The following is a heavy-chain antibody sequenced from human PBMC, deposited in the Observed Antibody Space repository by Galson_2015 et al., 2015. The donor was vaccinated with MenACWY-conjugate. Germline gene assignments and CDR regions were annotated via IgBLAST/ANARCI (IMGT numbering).Heavy chain of an antibody. CDR2: IYHSGTT. Sequence: SETLSLTCAVSGGSISSNYWWSWVRQPPGKGLEWIGEIYHSGTTNYNPSLKSRVTISVDKSKNQFSLKLNSVTAADTAVYHCARDIGRYWYFDLWGRGTLVTVSS. D-gene: IGHD2-15*01. V-gene: IGHV4-4*02. J-gene: IGHJ2*01. CDR3: ARDIGRYWYFDL. CDR1: GGSISSNYW.